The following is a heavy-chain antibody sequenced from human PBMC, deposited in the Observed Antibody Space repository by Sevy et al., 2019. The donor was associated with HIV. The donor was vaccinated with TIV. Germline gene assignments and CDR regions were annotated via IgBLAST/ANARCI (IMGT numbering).Heavy chain of an antibody. V-gene: IGHV1-24*01. CDR2: FDPENGET. CDR1: GYTLTQLS. Sequence: ASVKVSCKVSGYTLTQLSMHWVRQAPGKGLEWMGSFDPENGETLYAQKFQGRVTITEDTSTEPAYMELSSLRSEDTAIYYCATTKDYYESSGSPFDYWGQGTLVTVSS. J-gene: IGHJ4*02. D-gene: IGHD3-22*01. CDR3: ATTKDYYESSGSPFDY.